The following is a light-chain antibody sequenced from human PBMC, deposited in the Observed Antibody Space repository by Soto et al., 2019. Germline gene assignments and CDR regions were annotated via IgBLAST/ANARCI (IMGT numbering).Light chain of an antibody. Sequence: DIVMTQSPDSLAVSLGARATINCKSSPSVLYSSNNKNYLAWYQQKPGQPPKLLIYWASTRESGVPDRFSGSGSGTDFTRTISSLQAEDVAVSYCQQYYSTPRTFGQGTKVESK. J-gene: IGKJ1*01. CDR3: QQYYSTPRT. V-gene: IGKV4-1*01. CDR1: PSVLYSSNNKNY. CDR2: WAS.